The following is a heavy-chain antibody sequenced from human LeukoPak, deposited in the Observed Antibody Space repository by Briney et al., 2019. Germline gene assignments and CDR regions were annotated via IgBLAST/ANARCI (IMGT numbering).Heavy chain of an antibody. V-gene: IGHV4-59*12. CDR2: IYYSGTT. CDR3: ASDTYDYSNYELDY. J-gene: IGHJ4*02. CDR1: GGSISSYY. Sequence: NASETLSLTCTVSGGSISSYYWSWIRQPPGKGLEWIGYIYYSGTTNYNPSLKSRVTISVDTSKNQFSLKLSSVTAADTAVYYCASDTYDYSNYELDYWGQGTLVTVSS. D-gene: IGHD4-11*01.